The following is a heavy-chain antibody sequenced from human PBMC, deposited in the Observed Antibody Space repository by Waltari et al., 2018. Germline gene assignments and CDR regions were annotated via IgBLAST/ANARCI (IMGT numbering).Heavy chain of an antibody. CDR3: ASFQPYYFDY. CDR1: GGSISSYY. CDR2: IYYSGST. V-gene: IGHV4-59*01. Sequence: QVQLQESGPGLVKPSETLSLTCTVSGGSISSYYWSWIRQPPGKGLEWIGYIYYSGSTNYHPSLKSRVTISVDTSKNQFSLKLSSVTAADTAVYYCASFQPYYFDYWGQGTLVTVSS. J-gene: IGHJ4*02.